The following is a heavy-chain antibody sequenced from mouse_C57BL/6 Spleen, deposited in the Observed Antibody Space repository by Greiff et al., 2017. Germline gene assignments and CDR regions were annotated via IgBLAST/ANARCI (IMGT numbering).Heavy chain of an antibody. CDR3: ARDDEGYDGYLFAY. Sequence: EVMLVESGGGLVKPGGSLKLSCAASGFTFSSYAMSWVRQTPEKRLEWVATISDGGSYTYYPDNVKGRFTISRDNAKNNLYLQMSHLKSEDTAMYYCARDDEGYDGYLFAYWGQGTLVTVSA. J-gene: IGHJ3*01. CDR1: GFTFSSYA. D-gene: IGHD2-3*01. V-gene: IGHV5-4*01. CDR2: ISDGGSYT.